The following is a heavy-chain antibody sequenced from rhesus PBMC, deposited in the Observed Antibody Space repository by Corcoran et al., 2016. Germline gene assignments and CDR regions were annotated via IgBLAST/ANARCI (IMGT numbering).Heavy chain of an antibody. D-gene: IGHD4-35*01. J-gene: IGHJ6*01. CDR3: ARDRSYGNSYGLDS. CDR1: GASISSNW. V-gene: IGHV4-80*01. CDR2: IVGYRDST. Sequence: QVQLRESGPGLVKPSETLSLTCTVSGASISSNWWSWIRQPPGTGLEWIGEIVGYRDSTNYTPSITRRVTVSKDASKNQFFLKLNSVTAADTAVYYCARDRSYGNSYGLDSWGQGVVVTVSS.